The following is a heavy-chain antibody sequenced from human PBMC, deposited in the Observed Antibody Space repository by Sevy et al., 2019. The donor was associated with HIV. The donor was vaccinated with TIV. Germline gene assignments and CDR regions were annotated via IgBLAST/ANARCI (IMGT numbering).Heavy chain of an antibody. D-gene: IGHD2-2*01. V-gene: IGHV3-11*01. Sequence: GGSLRLSCAASTFTFSDYYMTWIRQAPGKGLESVSYISSRGSHIYYADSVKGRFTISRDNAKNSLYLQMNSLRAEDTAVYYCARDCSSTSCLWGMDVWGQGTTVTVSS. CDR1: TFTFSDYY. CDR3: ARDCSSTSCLWGMDV. CDR2: ISSRGSHI. J-gene: IGHJ6*02.